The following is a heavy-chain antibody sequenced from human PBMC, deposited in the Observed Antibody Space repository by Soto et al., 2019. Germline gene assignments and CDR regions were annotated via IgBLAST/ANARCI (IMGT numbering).Heavy chain of an antibody. CDR2: IDTSGTT. CDR3: ARGPRGYVYYHGMDV. J-gene: IGHJ6*02. V-gene: IGHV4-4*07. D-gene: IGHD3-10*01. Sequence: QVQVQESGPGLVKPSETLSLTCTVSGGSISSYYCSWIRQSAGKGLEWIGRIDTSGTTNYNPSLKSRVTMSVDASKNQFSLNLSSVTAADTAVYYCARGPRGYVYYHGMDVWGQGTPVTVSS. CDR1: GGSISSYY.